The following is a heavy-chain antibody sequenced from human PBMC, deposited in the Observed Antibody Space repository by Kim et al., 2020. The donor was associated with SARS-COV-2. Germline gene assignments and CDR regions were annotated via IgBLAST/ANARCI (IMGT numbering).Heavy chain of an antibody. D-gene: IGHD6-19*01. CDR2: IRDSGGST. Sequence: GGSLRLSCAASGFTFNNYAMSWVRQAPGKGLEWVSGIRDSGGSTQYADSVKGRFSISRDNSKSTMYLQMDSLRAEDTAVYYCAKVTSGSSGWFEYFQHWGQGTLVTVSP. CDR1: GFTFNNYA. V-gene: IGHV3-23*01. CDR3: AKVTSGSSGWFEYFQH. J-gene: IGHJ1*01.